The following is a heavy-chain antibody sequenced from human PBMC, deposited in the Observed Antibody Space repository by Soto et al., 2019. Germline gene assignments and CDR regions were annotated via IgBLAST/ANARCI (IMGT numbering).Heavy chain of an antibody. V-gene: IGHV1-69*13. J-gene: IGHJ6*02. D-gene: IGHD2-15*01. CDR1: GGTFSSYA. CDR3: ARDRYCSGGSCPYGMDV. Sequence: ASVKVSCKASGGTFSSYAISWVRQAPGQGLEWMGGIIPIFGTANYAQKFQGRVTITADESTSTAYMELSSLRSEDTAVYYCARDRYCSGGSCPYGMDVWGQGTTVTVSS. CDR2: IIPIFGTA.